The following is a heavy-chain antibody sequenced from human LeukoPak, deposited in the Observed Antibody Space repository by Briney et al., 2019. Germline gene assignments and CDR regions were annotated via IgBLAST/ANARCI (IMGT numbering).Heavy chain of an antibody. CDR2: INPSGGST. CDR3: ARADYYDSSGYRLPDY. D-gene: IGHD3-22*01. Sequence: GASVKVSCKASGYTFTSYYMHWVRQAPGQGLEWMGIINPSGGSTSYAQKFQGRVTMTRDTSTSTVYMELSSLRSEDTAVYYCARADYYDSSGYRLPDYWGQGTLVTVSS. V-gene: IGHV1-46*01. CDR1: GYTFTSYY. J-gene: IGHJ4*02.